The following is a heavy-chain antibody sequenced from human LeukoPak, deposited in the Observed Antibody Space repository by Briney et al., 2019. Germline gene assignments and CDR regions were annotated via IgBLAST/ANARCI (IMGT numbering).Heavy chain of an antibody. CDR3: ASTTYSSSWYAFDI. D-gene: IGHD6-13*01. CDR2: INPNSGGT. J-gene: IGHJ3*02. V-gene: IGHV1-2*02. CDR1: GYTFTGYY. Sequence: ASVKVSCKASGYTFTGYYMHWVRQAPGQGLEWMGWINPNSGGTNYAQKFQGRVTMTRDTSISTAYMELSRLRSDDTAVYYCASTTYSSSWYAFDIWGQGTMVTVSS.